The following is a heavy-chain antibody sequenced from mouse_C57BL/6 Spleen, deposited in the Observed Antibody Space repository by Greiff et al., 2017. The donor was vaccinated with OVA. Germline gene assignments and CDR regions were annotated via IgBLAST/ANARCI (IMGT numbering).Heavy chain of an antibody. Sequence: EVQLQQSGPELVKPGASVKISCKASGYSFTDYNMNWVKQSNGKSLEWIGVINPNYGTTSYNQKFKGKATLTVDQSSSTAYMQHNSLTSEDSAVYYGARWGYYGSSYDAMDYWGQGTSVTVSS. J-gene: IGHJ4*01. CDR1: GYSFTDYN. V-gene: IGHV1-39*01. D-gene: IGHD1-1*01. CDR3: ARWGYYGSSYDAMDY. CDR2: INPNYGTT.